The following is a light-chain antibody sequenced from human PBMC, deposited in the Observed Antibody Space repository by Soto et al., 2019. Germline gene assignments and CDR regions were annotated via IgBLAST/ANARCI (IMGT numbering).Light chain of an antibody. CDR2: DAS. CDR3: QQYDSSSPT. V-gene: IGKV1-5*01. J-gene: IGKJ2*01. CDR1: QNSSVW. Sequence: DIQMTQSPSTLSASVGDGVTITCRASQNSSVWLAWYQQRQGKAPKFLIYDASNLETGVSSRFSGSGSGTEFTLTIRSLQPDEFATYDCQQYDSSSPTFGQGTNLEIK.